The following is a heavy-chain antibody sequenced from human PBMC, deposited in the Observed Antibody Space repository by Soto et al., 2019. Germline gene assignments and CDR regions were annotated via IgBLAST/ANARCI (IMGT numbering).Heavy chain of an antibody. CDR2: ITSNSDAI. J-gene: IGHJ4*02. D-gene: IGHD2-21*01. Sequence: SLRLSCVASGFIFEDYDMHWVRQVPGKGLEWVSSITSNSDAINYADSVKGRFTLSRDNAKNSMYLEMNSLRVEDTAFYFCVKGTFSRSKVIFDYWGQGTLVTVSS. CDR1: GFIFEDYD. CDR3: VKGTFSRSKVIFDY. V-gene: IGHV3-9*01.